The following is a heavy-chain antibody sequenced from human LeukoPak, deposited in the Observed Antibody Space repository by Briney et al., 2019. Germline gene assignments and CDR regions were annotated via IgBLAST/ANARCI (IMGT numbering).Heavy chain of an antibody. J-gene: IGHJ2*01. Sequence: GGSLRLSCAASGFTFSTEPMHWVRQAPGEGLEWVAAISYDGSKKYYADSVKGRFTISRDNSENTLHLQMNSLSAEDTAVYYCARGSYGTWGYFDLWGRGTLVTVSS. V-gene: IGHV3-30-3*01. D-gene: IGHD1-26*01. CDR1: GFTFSTEP. CDR2: ISYDGSKK. CDR3: ARGSYGTWGYFDL.